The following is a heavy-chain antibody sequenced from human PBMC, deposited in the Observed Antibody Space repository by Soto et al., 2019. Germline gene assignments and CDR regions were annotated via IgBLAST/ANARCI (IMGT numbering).Heavy chain of an antibody. CDR3: AKNRGLQYYFDY. CDR1: GFTFNDHY. V-gene: IGHV3-23*01. J-gene: IGHJ4*02. CDR2: ISGSGDYT. Sequence: ESLKISCAASGFTFNDHYMNWVRQAPGKGLEWVSTISGSGDYTYYTDSVKGRFTISRDNSKNMMYLQMNSLRAEDTAVYYCAKNRGLQYYFDYWGQGTLVTVSS.